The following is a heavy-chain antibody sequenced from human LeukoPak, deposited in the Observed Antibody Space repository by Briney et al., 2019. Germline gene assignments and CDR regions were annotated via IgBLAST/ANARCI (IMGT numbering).Heavy chain of an antibody. CDR2: IYYSGST. CDR3: ARKVRIDGWFDP. Sequence: PSQTLSLTCTVSGGSISSGGYYWSWIRQHPGKGLEWIGYIYYSGSTYYNPSLKSRVTISVDTSKNQFSLKLSSVTAADTAVYYCARKVRIDGWFDPWGQGTLVTVSS. V-gene: IGHV4-31*03. J-gene: IGHJ5*02. D-gene: IGHD3-10*01. CDR1: GGSISSGGYY.